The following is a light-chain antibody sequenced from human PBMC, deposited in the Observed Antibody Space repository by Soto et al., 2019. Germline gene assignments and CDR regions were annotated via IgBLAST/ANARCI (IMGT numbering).Light chain of an antibody. CDR2: WAS. CDR1: QSVLYSSNNKNN. V-gene: IGKV4-1*01. Sequence: DIVTTQSPDSLAVSLGERATINCKSSQSVLYSSNNKNNLAWYQQKPGQPPKLLIYWASTRESGVPDRFSGSGSGTDFTLTISGLQAEDVAVYYCQQYYSAPETFGQGTKVEIK. CDR3: QQYYSAPET. J-gene: IGKJ1*01.